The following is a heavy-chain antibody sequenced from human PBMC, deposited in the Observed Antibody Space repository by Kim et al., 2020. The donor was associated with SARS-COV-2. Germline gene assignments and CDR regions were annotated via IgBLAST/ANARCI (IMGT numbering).Heavy chain of an antibody. J-gene: IGHJ6*02. CDR3: ARGRAGVVPAPILGIGPRYDYFIMDV. CDR1: GGSFSGYY. V-gene: IGHV4-34*01. Sequence: SETLSLTCAVYGGSFSGYYWSWIRQPPGKGLEWIGEINHSGAINHKPSLKSRVTISMDTSKNQFSLKLTSVTAADTGFYSCARGRAGVVPAPILGIGPRYDYFIMDVWGHGTTVTVSS. CDR2: INHSGAI. D-gene: IGHD2-2*02.